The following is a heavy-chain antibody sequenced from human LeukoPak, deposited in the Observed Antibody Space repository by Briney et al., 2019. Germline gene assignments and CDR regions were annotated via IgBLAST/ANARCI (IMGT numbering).Heavy chain of an antibody. J-gene: IGHJ6*02. CDR1: GFTFSSYG. D-gene: IGHD4-17*01. Sequence: GGSLRLSCATSGFTFSSYGMHWVRQAPGKGLEWVAVISYDGRNKYYADSVKGRFTISRDNSKHTLYLQMNSLRAEDTAVYYCAKDQMNHGDYYYGMDVWGQGTTVTVSS. V-gene: IGHV3-30*18. CDR3: AKDQMNHGDYYYGMDV. CDR2: ISYDGRNK.